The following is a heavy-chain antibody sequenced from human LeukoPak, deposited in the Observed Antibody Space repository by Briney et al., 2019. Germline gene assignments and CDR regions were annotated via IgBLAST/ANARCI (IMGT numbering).Heavy chain of an antibody. CDR3: ARASDPWLQLT. J-gene: IGHJ5*02. V-gene: IGHV3-7*05. D-gene: IGHD5-24*01. Sequence: GESLRLSCAASGFTFSNYWMIWVRQAPGKGREWVGNIKQDGSEKRYADSVRGRFSISRDNAQTSLYLQMNSLRAEDTAVYYCARASDPWLQLTWGQGTLVTVSS. CDR2: IKQDGSEK. CDR1: GFTFSNYW.